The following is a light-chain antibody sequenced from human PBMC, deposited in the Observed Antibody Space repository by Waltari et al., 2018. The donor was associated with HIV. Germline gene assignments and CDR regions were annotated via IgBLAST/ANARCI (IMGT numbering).Light chain of an antibody. Sequence: QSALTQPASVPGYPAQAITISFVGTHRDLGNLERVSGFQHHPGKAPKLIIYEVNHRPSGVSDLFSGSKSGNTASLTISGLQVEDEAEYYCNSETSAGTYVFGTGTKVTVL. CDR1: HRDLGNLER. CDR2: EVN. V-gene: IGLV2-14*01. J-gene: IGLJ1*01. CDR3: NSETSAGTYV.